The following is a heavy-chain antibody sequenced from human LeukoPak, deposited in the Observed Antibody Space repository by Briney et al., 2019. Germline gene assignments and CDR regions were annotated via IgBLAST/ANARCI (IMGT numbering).Heavy chain of an antibody. Sequence: PGGSLRLSFAASGFTVSSNYMSWVRQAPGKGLEWVSVIYSGGSTYYADSVKGRFTISRDNSKNTLYLQMNSLRAEDTAVYYCAGTRSSGYPDFDYWGQGTLVTVSS. CDR2: IYSGGST. D-gene: IGHD3-22*01. J-gene: IGHJ4*02. V-gene: IGHV3-66*01. CDR3: AGTRSSGYPDFDY. CDR1: GFTVSSNY.